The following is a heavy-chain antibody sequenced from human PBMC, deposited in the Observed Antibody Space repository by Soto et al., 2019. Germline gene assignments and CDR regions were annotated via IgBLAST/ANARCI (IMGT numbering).Heavy chain of an antibody. D-gene: IGHD3-22*01. J-gene: IGHJ4*02. V-gene: IGHV4-59*08. CDR2: IYYTGTT. CDR3: ARLGGYYQAFDS. CDR1: GGSIRDYY. Sequence: SATLSLTCTVSGGSIRDYYWGWIRQSPGKGLEWIGYIYYTGTTKYNPSLKSRVTISVDSSKNQFSLKLDSVTAADTAVFYCARLGGYYQAFDSWGQGTLVTVSS.